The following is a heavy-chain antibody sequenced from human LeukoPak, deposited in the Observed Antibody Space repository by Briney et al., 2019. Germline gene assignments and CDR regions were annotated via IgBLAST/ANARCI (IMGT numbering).Heavy chain of an antibody. V-gene: IGHV1-69*06. CDR3: ARNWADRSGWYF. CDR2: IIPIFGTT. D-gene: IGHD6-19*01. CDR1: GGTFSIYA. J-gene: IGHJ4*02. Sequence: SVKVSCQASGGTFSIYAISWVRQPPGQGLEWMGGIIPIFGTTNYAQKFQGRVTITADKSTSTAYMEPSSLSSEDTAVYYCARNWADRSGWYFWGQGTLVTVSS.